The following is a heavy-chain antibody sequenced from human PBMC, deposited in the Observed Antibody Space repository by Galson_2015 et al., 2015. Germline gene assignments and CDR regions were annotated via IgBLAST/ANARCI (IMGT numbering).Heavy chain of an antibody. CDR1: GDSSGSHYW. CDR3: AANRQYSLHI. V-gene: IGHV4-4*01. CDR2: ISESGYT. J-gene: IGHJ3*02. Sequence: ETLSLTCAVSGDSSGSHYWWNWVRQPPGQGLEWIGEISESGYTKYNPSLRSRVTISLDKFRKQFSLKLTSVTAADTAIYFCAANRQYSLHIWGQGTVVTVSP. D-gene: IGHD1-14*01.